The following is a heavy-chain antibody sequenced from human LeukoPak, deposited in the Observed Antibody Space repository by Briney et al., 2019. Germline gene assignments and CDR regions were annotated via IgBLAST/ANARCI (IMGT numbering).Heavy chain of an antibody. CDR2: MNPNSGST. V-gene: IGHV1-8*01. CDR1: GYTFTSYD. CDR3: ARGRYGSGSYEFDY. Sequence: ASVKVSCKASGYTFTSYDINWVRQATGQGLEWMGWMNPNSGSTGYAQKFQGRVTMTRNTSISTAYMELSSLRSEDTAVYYCARGRYGSGSYEFDYWGQGTLVTVSS. D-gene: IGHD3-10*01. J-gene: IGHJ4*02.